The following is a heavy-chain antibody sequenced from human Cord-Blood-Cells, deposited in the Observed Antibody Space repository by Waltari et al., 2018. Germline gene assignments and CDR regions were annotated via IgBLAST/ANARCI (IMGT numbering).Heavy chain of an antibody. J-gene: IGHJ4*02. CDR2: IRSKAYGGTT. V-gene: IGHV3-49*04. CDR1: GFTFVACA. D-gene: IGHD1-7*01. CDR3: TREAARLTGTTDY. Sequence: EVQLVESGGGLVQPGRSLRLSCTASGFTFVACAMSWVGQAPGKGLEWVGFIRSKAYGGTTEYAASVKGRFTISRDDSKSIAYLQMNSLKTEDTAVYYCTREAARLTGTTDYWGQGTLVTVSS.